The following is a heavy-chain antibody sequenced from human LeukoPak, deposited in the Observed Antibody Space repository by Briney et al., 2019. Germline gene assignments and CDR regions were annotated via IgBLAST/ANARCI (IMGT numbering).Heavy chain of an antibody. Sequence: SETLSLTCTVSGGSISSSSYCWGWIRQPPGKGLEWIGSIYYSGSTYYNPSLKSRVTISVDTSKNQFSLKLSSVTAADTAVYYCARLSSTLLDYWGQGTLVTVSS. D-gene: IGHD2-15*01. CDR1: GGSISSSSYC. CDR2: IYYSGST. J-gene: IGHJ4*02. V-gene: IGHV4-39*01. CDR3: ARLSSTLLDY.